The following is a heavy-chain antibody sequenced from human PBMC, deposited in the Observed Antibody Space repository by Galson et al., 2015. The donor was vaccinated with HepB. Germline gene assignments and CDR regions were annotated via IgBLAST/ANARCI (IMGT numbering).Heavy chain of an antibody. CDR3: ARGYDFWSG. D-gene: IGHD3-3*01. CDR1: GGSISSYY. J-gene: IGHJ4*02. V-gene: IGHV4-59*01. CDR2: IHHSGST. Sequence: ATLSLTCTVSGGSISSYYYTWIRQPPGKALEWIGYIHHSGSTKYNPSLESRVTMSLDTSKNQFSLKLSSVTAADTAVYYCARGYDFWSGWGQGTLVTVSS.